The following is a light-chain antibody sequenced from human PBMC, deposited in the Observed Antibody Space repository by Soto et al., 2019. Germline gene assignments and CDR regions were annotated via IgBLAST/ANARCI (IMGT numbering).Light chain of an antibody. CDR1: QGISSY. CDR2: AAS. Sequence: DIPLTQSPSSLSASVGDRVTITCRASQGISSYLAWYQQKPGKAPNLLIYAASTLQSGVPSRFSGSGSGTDFTLTISSLQPEDFATYYCQQLITYPFTFGPGTEVDIK. V-gene: IGKV1-9*01. CDR3: QQLITYPFT. J-gene: IGKJ3*01.